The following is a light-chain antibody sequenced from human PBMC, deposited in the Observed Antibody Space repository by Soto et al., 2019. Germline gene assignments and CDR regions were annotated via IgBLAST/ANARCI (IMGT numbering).Light chain of an antibody. J-gene: IGLJ3*02. V-gene: IGLV2-11*01. CDR1: SNDVGGYNY. CDR3: CSYAGSYSWV. Sequence: QSALTQPRSVSGSPGQSVTLSCTGTSNDVGGYNYVSWYQQYPGKAPTLMIYDVGKRPSGVPDRFSGSKSGNTASLIISGLQAEDEADYYCCSYAGSYSWVFGGGTKLTVL. CDR2: DVG.